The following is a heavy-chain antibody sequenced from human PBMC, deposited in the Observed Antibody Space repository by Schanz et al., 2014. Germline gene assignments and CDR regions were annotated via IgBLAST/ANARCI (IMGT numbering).Heavy chain of an antibody. CDR3: ARGNTIFGVVILGWLDP. D-gene: IGHD3-3*01. Sequence: QVQLVQSGAEVRKPGASVKVSCKASGYTFTSYAMNWVRQAPGQGLEWMGRIIPNLGSANYAQKFQGRVTITADKSTSTVYMELSSLRSEDTAIYYCARGNTIFGVVILGWLDPWGQGTLVTVSS. V-gene: IGHV1-69*04. CDR1: GYTFTSYA. J-gene: IGHJ5*02. CDR2: IIPNLGSA.